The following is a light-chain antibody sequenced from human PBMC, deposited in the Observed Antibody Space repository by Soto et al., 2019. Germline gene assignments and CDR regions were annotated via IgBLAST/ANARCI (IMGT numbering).Light chain of an antibody. V-gene: IGKV1-27*01. Sequence: DIQMTQSPSSLSASMGDRVAITCRASQAISNSLAWYQQKPGKPPQILIYAASTLQSGVPSRFSGSGSGTDFTLTISGLQPEDLATYYCQSYNTARPTFGQGTRLEIK. CDR2: AAS. CDR3: QSYNTARPT. J-gene: IGKJ5*01. CDR1: QAISNS.